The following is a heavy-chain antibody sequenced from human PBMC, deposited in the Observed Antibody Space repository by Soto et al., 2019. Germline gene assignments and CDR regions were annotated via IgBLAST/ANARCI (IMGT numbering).Heavy chain of an antibody. Sequence: QVQLVQSGAEVKKPGSSVKVSCKASGGTFSNYAINWVRQAPGQGLEWMGGIIPMFHSTNYAQRFQDRVTLTADESTRTAYMELSGLISEDTAVYFCESSLNGGYPWFDFWGQGTLV. CDR3: ESSLNGGYPWFDF. CDR2: IIPMFHST. J-gene: IGHJ4*02. V-gene: IGHV1-69*01. CDR1: GGTFSNYA. D-gene: IGHD2-8*01.